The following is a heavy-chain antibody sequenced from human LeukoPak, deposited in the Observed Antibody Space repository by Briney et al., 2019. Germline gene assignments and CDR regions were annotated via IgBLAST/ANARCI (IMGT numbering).Heavy chain of an antibody. V-gene: IGHV3-7*03. CDR3: ARDLSEDV. CDR2: IKQDGSET. J-gene: IGHJ6*02. CDR1: GFTFSSYW. Sequence: GGSLRLSCAASGFTFSSYWMSWVRQAPGKGLEWVANIKQDGSETDYVDSVKGRFTISRDNAKNSLCLQVNSLRAEDTAVYYCARDLSEDVWGQGTTVTVSS. D-gene: IGHD2/OR15-2a*01.